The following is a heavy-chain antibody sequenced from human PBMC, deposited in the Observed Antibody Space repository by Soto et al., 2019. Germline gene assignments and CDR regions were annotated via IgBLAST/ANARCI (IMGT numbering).Heavy chain of an antibody. CDR3: ARLSNWGAWYSDL. Sequence: QVQLQESGPGLVKPSQTLSLTCTVSGGSISSGDYYWTWIRQPPGKGLEWIGYIYYGGSTYYNPSLKRRVTISVDTSKNQFSLKLNSVTAADAAVYYCARLSNWGAWYSDLWGRGTLVTVSS. D-gene: IGHD7-27*01. CDR1: GGSISSGDYY. J-gene: IGHJ2*01. CDR2: IYYGGST. V-gene: IGHV4-30-4*01.